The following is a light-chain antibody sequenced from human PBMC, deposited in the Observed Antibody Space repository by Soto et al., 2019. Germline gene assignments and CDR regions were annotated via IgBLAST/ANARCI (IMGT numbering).Light chain of an antibody. J-gene: IGLJ2*01. Sequence: QSALTQPASVSGSPGQSITISCTGTNNDVGAFHLVSWYQQHPVKAPKLIIFGVTERPSGVSNRFSGSKSANTASLTISGLQSEDEGDYYCCSYAGSGNYWIFGGGTKLPVL. CDR3: CSYAGSGNYWI. V-gene: IGLV2-23*02. CDR2: GVT. CDR1: NNDVGAFHL.